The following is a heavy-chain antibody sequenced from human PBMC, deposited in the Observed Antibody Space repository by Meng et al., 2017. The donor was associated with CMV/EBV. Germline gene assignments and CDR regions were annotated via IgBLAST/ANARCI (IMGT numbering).Heavy chain of an antibody. CDR2: ISSSGSTI. Sequence: GGSLSLTCAASGFTFSSYSMNWVRQAPGKGLEWVSYISSSGSTIYYADSVKGRFTISRDNAKNSLYLQMNSLRAEDTAVYYCARALVVETNPRNYYYYGMDVWGQGTTVTVS. CDR3: ARALVVETNPRNYYYYGMDV. V-gene: IGHV3-48*04. CDR1: GFTFSSYS. D-gene: IGHD2-21*01. J-gene: IGHJ6*02.